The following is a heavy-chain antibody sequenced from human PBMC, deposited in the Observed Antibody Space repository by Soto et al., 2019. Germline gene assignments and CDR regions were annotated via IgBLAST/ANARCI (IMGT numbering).Heavy chain of an antibody. D-gene: IGHD3-16*01. J-gene: IGHJ4*02. Sequence: QVQLVESGGGVVQPGRSLRLSCAASGFTFSSYAMHWVRQAPGKGLEWVAVISYDASDKYYADSVKGRFTISRDHSKNTLYLQMNSLRPEDTAVYYCARGGRWLQGNDYCGQGTLVTVSS. CDR2: ISYDASDK. CDR3: ARGGRWLQGNDY. V-gene: IGHV3-30-3*01. CDR1: GFTFSSYA.